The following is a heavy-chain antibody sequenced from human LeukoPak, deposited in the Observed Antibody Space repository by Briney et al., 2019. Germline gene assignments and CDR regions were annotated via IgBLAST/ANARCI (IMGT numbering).Heavy chain of an antibody. CDR1: GGSISSYY. Sequence: NPSETLSLTCIVSGGSISSYYWSWIRQPPGKGLEWIGYIYYSGSTNYNPSLKSRITISVDTSKNQFSLKLSSVTAADTAVYYCARDRGTWNDDGFDYWGQGTLVTVSS. J-gene: IGHJ4*02. CDR3: ARDRGTWNDDGFDY. V-gene: IGHV4-59*12. CDR2: IYYSGST. D-gene: IGHD1-1*01.